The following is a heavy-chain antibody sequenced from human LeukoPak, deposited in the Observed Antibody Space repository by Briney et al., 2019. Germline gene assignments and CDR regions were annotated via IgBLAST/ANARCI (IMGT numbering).Heavy chain of an antibody. D-gene: IGHD3-10*01. J-gene: IGHJ3*02. CDR2: VYSGGTT. Sequence: PGGSLRLSCAASGFTASSNFMSWVRQAPGKGLEWVSVVYSGGTTYYTDSVKGRFTISRDDSKNTVYLQMNSLRAEDTAMYYCARESGSGNSLGLNDPFDIWGQGTMVTVSS. V-gene: IGHV3-66*01. CDR1: GFTASSNF. CDR3: ARESGSGNSLGLNDPFDI.